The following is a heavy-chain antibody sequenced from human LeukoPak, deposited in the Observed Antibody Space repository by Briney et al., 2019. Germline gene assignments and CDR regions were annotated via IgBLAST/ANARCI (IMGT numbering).Heavy chain of an antibody. CDR3: ARDAGQQLVRYWDY. CDR2: ISVYNGNT. J-gene: IGHJ4*02. Sequence: GASVKVSCKASGYTFTSYGISWVRQAPGQGLEWMGWISVYNGNTNYAQKLQGRVTMTTDTSTSTAYMELRSLRSDDTAVYYCARDAGQQLVRYWDYWGQGTLVTVSS. V-gene: IGHV1-18*01. D-gene: IGHD6-13*01. CDR1: GYTFTSYG.